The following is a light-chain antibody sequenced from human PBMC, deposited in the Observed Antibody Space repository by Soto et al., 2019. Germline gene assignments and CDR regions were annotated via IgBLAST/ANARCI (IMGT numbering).Light chain of an antibody. CDR1: QSISPF. J-gene: IGKJ4*01. CDR3: QQYDNLPLT. V-gene: IGKV1-33*01. CDR2: DAA. Sequence: DIQLTQSPPSLSASVGDRVTITCRASQSISPFLNWYQQKPGKPPTLLIYDAANLETGVPSRFSGSGSGTDFSLTISSLQAEDFATYYCQQYDNLPLTFGGGTKVEIK.